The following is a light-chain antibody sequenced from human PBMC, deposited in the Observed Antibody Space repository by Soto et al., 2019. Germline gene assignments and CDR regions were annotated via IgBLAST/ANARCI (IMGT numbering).Light chain of an antibody. J-gene: IGLJ1*01. CDR2: GVH. CDR3: TAFSANRVYR. CDR1: SNDIGTYDY. Sequence: QSALTQPISVSGSPGQSLTISCTGNSNDIGTYDYVCWYQQHPGKAPRLLIHGVHTRSPGISGRFSASKSGLTASLTISGLQAEDEADYYCTAFSANRVYRFGPGTKVTVL. V-gene: IGLV2-14*01.